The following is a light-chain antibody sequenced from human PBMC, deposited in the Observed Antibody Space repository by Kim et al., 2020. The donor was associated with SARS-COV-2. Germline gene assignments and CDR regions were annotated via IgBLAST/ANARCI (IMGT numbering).Light chain of an antibody. Sequence: EIVLTQSPGTLSLSPGERATLSCRASQSVTSSYLAWYQQKPGQAPRLLIYGASSRATGIPDRFSGSGSGTDFTLTISRLEPEDFAMYYCQQYGSSPAYTFGQGTKLEI. J-gene: IGKJ2*01. CDR1: QSVTSSY. CDR3: QQYGSSPAYT. CDR2: GAS. V-gene: IGKV3-20*01.